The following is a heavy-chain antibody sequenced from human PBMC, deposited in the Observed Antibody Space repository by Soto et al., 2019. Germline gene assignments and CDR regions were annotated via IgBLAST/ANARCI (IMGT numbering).Heavy chain of an antibody. CDR2: IDWDDDK. CDR3: ARDTVAGTYYYYGMDV. Sequence: SGPTLVNPTQTLTLTCTFSGFSLSTSGMCVSWNRQPPGKALEWLARIDWDDDKYYSTSLKTRLTISKDTSKNQVVLTMTNMDPVDTATYYCARDTVAGTYYYYGMDVWGQGTTVTVSS. CDR1: GFSLSTSGMC. V-gene: IGHV2-70*11. J-gene: IGHJ6*02. D-gene: IGHD6-19*01.